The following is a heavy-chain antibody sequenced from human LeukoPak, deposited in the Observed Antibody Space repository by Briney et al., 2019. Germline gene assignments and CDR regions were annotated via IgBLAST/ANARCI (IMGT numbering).Heavy chain of an antibody. J-gene: IGHJ6*02. CDR2: IYYSGST. D-gene: IGHD3-10*01. V-gene: IGHV4-59*01. CDR1: GGSISSYY. CDR3: ARDEDMVRGVTNYYYYYGMDV. Sequence: PSETLSLTCTVSGGSISSYYWSWIRQPPGKGLEWIGYIYYSGSTNYNPSLKSRVTISVDTSKYQFSLKLSSVTAADTAVYYCARDEDMVRGVTNYYYYYGMDVWGQGTTVTVSS.